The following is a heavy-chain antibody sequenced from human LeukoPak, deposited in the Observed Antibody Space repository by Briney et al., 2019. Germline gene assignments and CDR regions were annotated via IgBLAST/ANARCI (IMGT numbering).Heavy chain of an antibody. V-gene: IGHV3-33*08. CDR2: IWYDGSNK. Sequence: PSETLSLTCAVSGYSISSGYYWGWIRQPPGKGLEWVAVIWYDGSNKYYADSVKGRFTISRDNSKNTLYLQMNSLRAEDTAVYYCARSYSSSWYYYYGMDVWGKGTTVTVSS. CDR3: ARSYSSSWYYYYGMDV. D-gene: IGHD6-13*01. J-gene: IGHJ6*04. CDR1: GYSISSGYY.